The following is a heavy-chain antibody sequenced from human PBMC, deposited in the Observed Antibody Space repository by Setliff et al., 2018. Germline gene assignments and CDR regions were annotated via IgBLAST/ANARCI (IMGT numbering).Heavy chain of an antibody. J-gene: IGHJ4*02. V-gene: IGHV3-21*04. Sequence: PGGSLRLSCAASGFTFSTHNMNWVRQAPGKGLEWVAFISFGSNYIFYADSVKGRFTISRDNAKNSLYLQMNSLRAEDTAIYYCAKIWGAYCTGNRCHSDPPHWDNWGQGTLVTVSS. CDR2: ISFGSNYI. D-gene: IGHD2-15*01. CDR1: GFTFSTHN. CDR3: AKIWGAYCTGNRCHSDPPHWDN.